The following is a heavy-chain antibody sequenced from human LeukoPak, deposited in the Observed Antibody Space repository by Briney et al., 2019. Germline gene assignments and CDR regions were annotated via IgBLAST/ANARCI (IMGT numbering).Heavy chain of an antibody. Sequence: SETLSLTCAVYGGSFSGYYWSWIRQPPGKGLEWIGEINHSGSTNYSPSLKSRVTISVDTSKNQFSLKLSSVTAADTAVYYCARIAAAGSPWFDPWGQGTLVTVSS. CDR2: INHSGST. CDR1: GGSFSGYY. V-gene: IGHV4-34*01. CDR3: ARIAAAGSPWFDP. D-gene: IGHD6-13*01. J-gene: IGHJ5*02.